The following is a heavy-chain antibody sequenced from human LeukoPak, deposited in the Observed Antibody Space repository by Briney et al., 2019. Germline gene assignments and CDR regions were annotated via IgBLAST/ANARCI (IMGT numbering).Heavy chain of an antibody. CDR2: VRSSGNSITT. V-gene: IGHV3-72*01. D-gene: IGHD2-21*01. CDR1: GFTFSGHS. Sequence: GGSLRLSCAASGFTFSGHSMDWVRQAQGKGLEWVCRVRSSGNSITTEYAVSVKGRFTISRDKSKNSLYLQMNRLKAKDTSYYYCARVIVAAPGVDYWRQGTLVTVSS. CDR3: ARVIVAAPGVDY. J-gene: IGHJ4*02.